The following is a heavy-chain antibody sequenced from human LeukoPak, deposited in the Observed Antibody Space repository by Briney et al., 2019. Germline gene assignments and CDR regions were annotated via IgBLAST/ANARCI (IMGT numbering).Heavy chain of an antibody. CDR1: GYSISSDYY. V-gene: IGHV4-38-2*02. D-gene: IGHD3-22*01. J-gene: IGHJ4*02. CDR3: ARGGYDSSVLFDY. CDR2: LYRSGST. Sequence: PSETLSLTCTVSGYSISSDYYWGWIRQPPGKGLEWIGSLYRSGSTYYNPSLKSRVTISVDKSKNQFSLKLSSVTAADTAVYYCARGGYDSSVLFDYWGQGTLVAVSS.